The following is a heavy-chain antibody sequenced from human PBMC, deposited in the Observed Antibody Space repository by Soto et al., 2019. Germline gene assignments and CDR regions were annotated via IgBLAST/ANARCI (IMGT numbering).Heavy chain of an antibody. V-gene: IGHV4-59*08. CDR3: AGLYPYESSGYHLNY. J-gene: IGHJ4*02. D-gene: IGHD3-22*01. Sequence: SETLSLTCTVSGGSISSYYWSWIRQPPGKGLEWIGYIYYSGSTNYNPSLKSRATISVDTSKNQFSLKLRSVTAADTAVFYCAGLYPYESSGYHLNYWGQGALVTVSS. CDR2: IYYSGST. CDR1: GGSISSYY.